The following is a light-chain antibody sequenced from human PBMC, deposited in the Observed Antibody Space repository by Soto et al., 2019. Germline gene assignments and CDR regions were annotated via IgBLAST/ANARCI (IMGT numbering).Light chain of an antibody. V-gene: IGLV1-40*01. J-gene: IGLJ2*01. Sequence: QSVLTQPPSVSGAPGQRVTISCTGSSFNIGAGYDVHWYQQLPGTAPKLLIYVNSNRPSGVPDRFSGSKSGTSASLAITGLQAEDEADYYCQSYDSSLSAVVFGGGTKLTVL. CDR1: SFNIGAGYD. CDR2: VNS. CDR3: QSYDSSLSAVV.